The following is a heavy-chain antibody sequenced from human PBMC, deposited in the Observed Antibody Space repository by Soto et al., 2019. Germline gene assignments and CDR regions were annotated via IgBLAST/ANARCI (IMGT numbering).Heavy chain of an antibody. Sequence: PWGSLLLGCVSPVFIFSNKAMHWVRQTPGKGLEWVAFMSYDGSDTFYADSVKGRFTISRDNSKNTLFLHMSNLRAEDTAMYYCTIVRVAHSALDHWGQGTLVTVSS. CDR3: TIVRVAHSALDH. CDR2: MSYDGSDT. J-gene: IGHJ4*02. V-gene: IGHV3-30*15. CDR1: VFIFSNKA. D-gene: IGHD3-10*02.